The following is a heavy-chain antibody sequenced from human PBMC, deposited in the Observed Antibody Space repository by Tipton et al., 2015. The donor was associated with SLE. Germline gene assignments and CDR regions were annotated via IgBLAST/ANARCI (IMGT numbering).Heavy chain of an antibody. J-gene: IGHJ5*02. CDR2: ISAYNGKT. V-gene: IGHV1-18*01. CDR3: ARDMFDYSRSANWFDP. D-gene: IGHD6-6*01. Sequence: QSGPEVKKPGASVKVSCKASGYTFTSYGITWVRQAPGQGLEWMGWISAYNGKTKYAQKFQGRVTMTTDTSTNTAYMELRSLRSDDTAVYYCARDMFDYSRSANWFDPWGQGTLVTVSS. CDR1: GYTFTSYG.